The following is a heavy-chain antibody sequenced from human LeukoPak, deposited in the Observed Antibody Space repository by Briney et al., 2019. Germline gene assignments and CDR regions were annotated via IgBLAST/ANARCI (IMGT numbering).Heavy chain of an antibody. J-gene: IGHJ6*02. CDR1: GFTVSSNY. CDR2: IYSGGST. CDR3: ARALRGYSYGMDV. Sequence: GGSLRLSCAASGFTVSSNYMSWVRQAPGKGLEWVSVIYSGGSTYYADSVKGRFTISRDNSRNTLYLQMNSLRAEDTAVYYCARALRGYSYGMDVWGQGTTVTVSS. V-gene: IGHV3-66*01. D-gene: IGHD5-18*01.